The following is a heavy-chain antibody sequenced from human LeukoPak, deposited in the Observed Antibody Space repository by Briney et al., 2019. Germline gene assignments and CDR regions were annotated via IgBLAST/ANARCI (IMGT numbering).Heavy chain of an antibody. CDR3: ARDGYTYGSFDY. V-gene: IGHV4-39*01. D-gene: IGHD5-18*01. J-gene: IGHJ4*02. CDR2: IYYSGST. CDR1: GGSISSSSYF. Sequence: PSETLSLTCSVSGGSISSSSYFWGWIRQPPGKGLEWIGSIYYSGSTYSNPSLKSRVTISVDTSKSQFSLKLSSVTAADTAVYYCARDGYTYGSFDYWGQGTLVTVSS.